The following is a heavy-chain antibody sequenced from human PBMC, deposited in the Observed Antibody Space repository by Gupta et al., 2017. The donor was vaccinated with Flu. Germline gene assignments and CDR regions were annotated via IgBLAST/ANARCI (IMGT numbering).Heavy chain of an antibody. CDR1: GGSINVFSFF. CDR3: ARRGTYYFDF. Sequence: QMQLQESGPRLVKPSQTLSLTCSVSGGSINVFSFFWARIRQVPGKGLEWIGYVHSSGNTYYNPSLRSRLMMSIDTAKNEFSLEMTSLTAADTAMYYCARRGTYYFDFWGQGALVTVSS. V-gene: IGHV4-31*03. D-gene: IGHD1-7*01. CDR2: VHSSGNT. J-gene: IGHJ4*02.